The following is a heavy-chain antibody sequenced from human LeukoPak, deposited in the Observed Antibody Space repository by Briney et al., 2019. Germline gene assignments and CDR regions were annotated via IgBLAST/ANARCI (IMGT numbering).Heavy chain of an antibody. CDR2: IWYDGSKK. J-gene: IGHJ5*02. V-gene: IGHV3-33*01. CDR3: ARGAIAGRGDNWFWFDP. Sequence: GGSLRLSCVASGFTFSSYGMHWVRQAPGKGLEWVAVIWYDGSKKYFADSVKGRFTISRDSSKNTLYLQMDSLRAEDTAVYYCARGAIAGRGDNWFWFDPWGQGTLVTVSS. D-gene: IGHD1-1*01. CDR1: GFTFSSYG.